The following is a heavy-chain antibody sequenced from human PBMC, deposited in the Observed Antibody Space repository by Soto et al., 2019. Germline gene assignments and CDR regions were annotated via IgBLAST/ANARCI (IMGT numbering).Heavy chain of an antibody. J-gene: IGHJ2*01. V-gene: IGHV1-3*01. CDR2: INAGNGNT. CDR3: ARGGSLDWYFDL. Sequence: QVQLVQSGAEVKKAGASVKVSCKASGYTFTSYAMHWVRQAPGQRLEWMGWINAGNGNTKYSQKFQGRVTITRDTSASKAYMELSSLRSEDTAVYYCARGGSLDWYFDLWGRGTLVTVSS. CDR1: GYTFTSYA. D-gene: IGHD1-26*01.